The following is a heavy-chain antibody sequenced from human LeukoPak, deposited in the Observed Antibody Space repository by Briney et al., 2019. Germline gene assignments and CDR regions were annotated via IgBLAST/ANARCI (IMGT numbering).Heavy chain of an antibody. CDR2: LDSSGST. Sequence: PSEALSLTCTVSGGSISSRSDYWGWIRQTPGKGLEWIGNLDSSGSTYYNPSLKSRVTISVGTSKNQFSLNLRSVTAADTAIYFCSRSHDYGGLYFYYYMDVWGKGTTVTVSS. D-gene: IGHD4-23*01. V-gene: IGHV4-39*01. J-gene: IGHJ6*03. CDR3: SRSHDYGGLYFYYYMDV. CDR1: GGSISSRSDY.